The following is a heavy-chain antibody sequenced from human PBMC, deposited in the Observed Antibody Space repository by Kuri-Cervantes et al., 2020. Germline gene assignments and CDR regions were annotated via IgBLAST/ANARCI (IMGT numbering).Heavy chain of an antibody. J-gene: IGHJ4*02. CDR2: VYHSGTT. D-gene: IGHD6-13*01. CDR3: ARDSSWYIY. Sequence: SQTLSLTCAVYGGSVSGHDSYWTWLRQPPGKGPEHIGHVYHSGTTNYSPSLRSRATASIDNSKNQFYLKLRSVTAADTAVYYCARDSSWYIYWGQGALVTVSS. CDR1: GGSVSGHDSY. V-gene: IGHV4-61*08.